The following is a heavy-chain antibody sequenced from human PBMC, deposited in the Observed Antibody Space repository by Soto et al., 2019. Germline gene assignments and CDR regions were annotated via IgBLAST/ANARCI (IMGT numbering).Heavy chain of an antibody. Sequence: QVHLVQSGAEVKKPGASVKVSCKASGYTFTSNDINWVRQATGQGLEWMGWINPNSGNRGYAQNFKGRVTMTRNTSISTADMELSSLRSEDTAVYYCARGKVGSCSGGSCTYSYYMDVWGKGTTVTVSS. V-gene: IGHV1-8*01. CDR3: ARGKVGSCSGGSCTYSYYMDV. J-gene: IGHJ6*03. CDR1: GYTFTSND. D-gene: IGHD2-15*01. CDR2: INPNSGNR.